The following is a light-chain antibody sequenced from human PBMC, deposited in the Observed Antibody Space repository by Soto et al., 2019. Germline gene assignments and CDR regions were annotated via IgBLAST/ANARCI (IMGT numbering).Light chain of an antibody. J-gene: IGLJ1*01. CDR3: SSYTSSSTLNV. CDR2: DVS. CDR1: SSDVGGYNY. Sequence: QSVLTQPASVSGSPGQSITISCTGTSSDVGGYNYVSWYQQHPGKAPKLMIYDVSNRPSGVSNRFSGSKSGNTASLTISGLQAEDQAEYYCSSYTSSSTLNVFGTGNKVTVL. V-gene: IGLV2-14*01.